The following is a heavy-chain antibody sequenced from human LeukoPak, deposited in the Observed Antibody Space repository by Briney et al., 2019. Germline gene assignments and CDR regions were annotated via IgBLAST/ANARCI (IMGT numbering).Heavy chain of an antibody. V-gene: IGHV3-20*04. D-gene: IGHD2-2*01. CDR2: INWNGGST. CDR3: ARVSSRDIVVVPAAPFDY. J-gene: IGHJ4*02. CDR1: GFTFDDYG. Sequence: GGSLRLSCAASGFTFDDYGMRWVRQAPGKGLEWVSGINWNGGSTGYADSVKGRFTISRDNAKNSLYLQMNSLRAEDTALYYCARVSSRDIVVVPAAPFDYWGQGALVTVSS.